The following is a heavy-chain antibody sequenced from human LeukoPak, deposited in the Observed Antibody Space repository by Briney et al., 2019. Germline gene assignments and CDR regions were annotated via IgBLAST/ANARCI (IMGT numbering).Heavy chain of an antibody. D-gene: IGHD3-10*01. CDR1: GYNFTNYG. J-gene: IGHJ4*02. V-gene: IGHV1-18*01. CDR2: ISAYSGDT. Sequence: ASVKVSCEASGYNFTNYGISWVRQAPGQGLEWMGWISAYSGDTNYAQRLQGRLTMTTDTSPTTAYLELRSLTSDDTAVYYCARAPSFGDYGGDYWGQGTLVTVSS. CDR3: ARAPSFGDYGGDY.